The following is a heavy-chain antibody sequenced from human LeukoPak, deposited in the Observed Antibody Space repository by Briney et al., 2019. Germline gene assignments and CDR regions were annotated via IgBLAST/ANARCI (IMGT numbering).Heavy chain of an antibody. V-gene: IGHV1-2*02. Sequence: ASVRVSCKASGYTFTGYYMHWVRQAPGQGLEWMGWINPNSGGTNYAQKFQGRVTMTRDTSISTAYMELSRLRSDDTAVYYCAREGRYYGSGRPNWFDPWGQGTLVTVSS. CDR3: AREGRYYGSGRPNWFDP. D-gene: IGHD3-10*01. CDR1: GYTFTGYY. CDR2: INPNSGGT. J-gene: IGHJ5*02.